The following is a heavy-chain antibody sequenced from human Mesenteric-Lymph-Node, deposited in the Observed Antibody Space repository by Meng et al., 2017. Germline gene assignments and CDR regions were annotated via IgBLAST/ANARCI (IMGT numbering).Heavy chain of an antibody. V-gene: IGHV4-38-2*01. CDR3: ARVNYDSSGYYWEYNWFNP. Sequence: SETLSLTCAVSGYSISSGYYWGWIRQPPGKGLEWIGSIYHSGSTYYNPSLKSRVTISVDTSKNQFSLKLSSVTAADTAVYYCARVNYDSSGYYWEYNWFNPWGQGTLVTVSS. J-gene: IGHJ5*02. CDR2: IYHSGST. CDR1: GYSISSGYY. D-gene: IGHD3-22*01.